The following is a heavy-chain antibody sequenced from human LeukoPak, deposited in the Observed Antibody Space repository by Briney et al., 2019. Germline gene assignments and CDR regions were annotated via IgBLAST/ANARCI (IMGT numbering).Heavy chain of an antibody. CDR1: GDCVSSNSGA. CDR2: AYYRSTWYY. Sequence: SQTLSLTCAISGDCVSSNSGAWNWIRQSPSGGLEWLGRAYYRSTWYYEYAVSVRSRATVSPDTSKNQFSLHLNSVTPEDTAVYYCARGGVWDPGAFDIWGQGTMVTVSS. J-gene: IGHJ3*02. CDR3: ARGGVWDPGAFDI. D-gene: IGHD1-26*01. V-gene: IGHV6-1*01.